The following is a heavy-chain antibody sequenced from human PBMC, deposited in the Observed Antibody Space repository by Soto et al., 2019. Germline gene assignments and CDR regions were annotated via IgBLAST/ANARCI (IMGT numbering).Heavy chain of an antibody. D-gene: IGHD1-20*01. CDR1: GFTFSSYA. V-gene: IGHV3-23*01. CDR2: ISGSGGST. Sequence: PGGSLRLSCAASGFTFSSYAMSWVRQAPGKGLEWVSAISGSGGSTYYADSVKGRFTISRDNSKKTLYLQMNSLRAEDTAVYYCAKAPTPGLDNSDYWGPGTLVTVSP. J-gene: IGHJ4*01. CDR3: AKAPTPGLDNSDY.